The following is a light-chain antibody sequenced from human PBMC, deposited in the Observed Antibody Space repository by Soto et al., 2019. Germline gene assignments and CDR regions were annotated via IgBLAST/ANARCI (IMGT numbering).Light chain of an antibody. CDR1: QSVSSY. V-gene: IGKV3-11*01. Sequence: EIVLTQSPATLSLSPGERATLSCRASQSVSSYLAWYQQKPGQAPRLLIYDASNRATGIPARFSGSGSGTDFTLTISSLEPEDFAVYYCQQHNNWYTFGQGTKLEIK. CDR3: QQHNNWYT. J-gene: IGKJ2*01. CDR2: DAS.